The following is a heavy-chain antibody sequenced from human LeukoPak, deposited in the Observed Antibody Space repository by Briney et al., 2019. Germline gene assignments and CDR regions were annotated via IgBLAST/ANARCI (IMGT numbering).Heavy chain of an antibody. D-gene: IGHD6-6*01. Sequence: GSLRLSCAASGFTFSSYSMNWVRQAPGKGLEWVSSISSSSSYIYYADSVKGRFTFSRDNAKNSLYLQMNSLRAEDTAVYYCARDLLVDYYGMDVWGQGTTVTVSS. CDR3: ARDLLVDYYGMDV. J-gene: IGHJ6*02. CDR2: ISSSSSYI. V-gene: IGHV3-21*01. CDR1: GFTFSSYS.